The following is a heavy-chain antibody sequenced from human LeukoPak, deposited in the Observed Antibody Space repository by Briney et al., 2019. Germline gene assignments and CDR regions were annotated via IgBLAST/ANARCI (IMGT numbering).Heavy chain of an antibody. CDR2: IYSGGTA. CDR3: AGGTDFWSGYSFDS. V-gene: IGHV3-53*01. Sequence: SGGSLRLSCAASGFTVSDNYMSWVRQAPGKGLEWVSLIYSGGTADFADSVKGRFTISRDISKNTLSLQLSSLRPEDTAVYFCAGGTDFWSGYSFDSWGQGTLVTVSS. D-gene: IGHD3-3*01. CDR1: GFTVSDNY. J-gene: IGHJ4*02.